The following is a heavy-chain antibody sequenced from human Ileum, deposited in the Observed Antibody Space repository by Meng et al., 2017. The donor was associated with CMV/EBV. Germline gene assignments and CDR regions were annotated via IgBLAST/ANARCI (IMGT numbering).Heavy chain of an antibody. D-gene: IGHD2-2*01. Sequence: GEALKTPCAASGFTFSSHWMSLVRQAPGKGLEWVANIKQEGSEKYYVDSVKGRFNISRDNAKNSLYLQRDSLRAEDTAVYYCAREGCSSTSCYYYYYGMDVWGQGTTVTVSS. CDR1: GFTFSSHW. CDR3: AREGCSSTSCYYYYYGMDV. J-gene: IGHJ6*02. CDR2: IKQEGSEK. V-gene: IGHV3-7*01.